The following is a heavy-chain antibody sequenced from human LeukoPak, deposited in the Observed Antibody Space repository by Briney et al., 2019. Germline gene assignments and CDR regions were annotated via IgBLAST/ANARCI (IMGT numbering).Heavy chain of an antibody. Sequence: PSETLSLTCAVSGYSISSGYSWGWIRQPPGKGLEWIGSIYPSGSTYYNPSLKSRVTISIDTSNNHFSLKLSSVTAADTAVYYCARDFWKYSSGWSVDYWGQGILLTVSS. CDR1: GYSISSGYS. J-gene: IGHJ4*02. CDR3: ARDFWKYSSGWSVDY. D-gene: IGHD6-19*01. V-gene: IGHV4-38-2*02. CDR2: IYPSGST.